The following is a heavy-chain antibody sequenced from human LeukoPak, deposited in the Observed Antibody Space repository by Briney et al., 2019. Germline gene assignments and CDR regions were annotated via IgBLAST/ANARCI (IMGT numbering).Heavy chain of an antibody. V-gene: IGHV1-2*02. CDR2: INPNSGGT. J-gene: IGHJ6*02. Sequence: ASVKVSCKASGDTFTRHYMHWVRQAPGQGLEWMGWINPNSGGTNYAQKFQGRVTMTRDTSISTAYMELSRLRSDDTAVYYCVGNDMDVWGQGTTVTVSS. CDR3: VGNDMDV. D-gene: IGHD7-27*01. CDR1: GDTFTRHY.